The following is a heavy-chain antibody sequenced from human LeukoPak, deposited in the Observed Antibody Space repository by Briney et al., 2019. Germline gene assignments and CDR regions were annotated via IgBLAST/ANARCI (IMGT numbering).Heavy chain of an antibody. V-gene: IGHV3-7*04. J-gene: IGHJ4*02. CDR3: ARGLGVTMIVPGY. Sequence: GGSLRLSCAASGFTFSSNWMAWLRQAPGKGLEWVANINPDGSETYYVDSVKGRFTISRDNSKNTLYLQMNSLRAEDTAVYYCARGLGVTMIVPGYWGQGTLVTVSS. CDR2: INPDGSET. CDR1: GFTFSSNW. D-gene: IGHD3-22*01.